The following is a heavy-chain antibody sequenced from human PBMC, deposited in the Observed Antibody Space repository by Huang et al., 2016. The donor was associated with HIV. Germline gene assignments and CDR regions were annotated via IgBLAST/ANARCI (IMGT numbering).Heavy chain of an antibody. CDR3: ARGQYDLRV. CDR2: VHYSGVV. J-gene: IGHJ4*02. CDR1: GDSITGHY. Sequence: QAQLQESGPGLVKPSETLSLSCSVSGDSITGHYWDWIRQAPGKGLEWIGNVHYSGVVNTTPSLKSRVTMSVDTYKREFSLNLKSVTALERVVYYCARGQYDLRVWGPGAMVTVSS. V-gene: IGHV4-59*11. D-gene: IGHD2-8*01.